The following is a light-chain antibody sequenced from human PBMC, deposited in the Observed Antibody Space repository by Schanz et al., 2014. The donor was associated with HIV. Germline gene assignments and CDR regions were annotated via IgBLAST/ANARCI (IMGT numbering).Light chain of an antibody. CDR1: QSVSSSY. Sequence: EIVLTQSPGTLSLSPGERATLSCRASQSVSSSYLAWYQQKPGQAPRLLIYGASSRATGIPDRFSGSASGTDFTLTISRLEPEDFAVYYCQHYGDSRGTFGGGTEVDIK. CDR3: QHYGDSRGT. J-gene: IGKJ4*01. CDR2: GAS. V-gene: IGKV3-20*01.